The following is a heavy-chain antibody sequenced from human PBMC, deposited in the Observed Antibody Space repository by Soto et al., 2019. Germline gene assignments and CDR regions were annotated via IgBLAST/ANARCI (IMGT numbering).Heavy chain of an antibody. CDR2: IYHSGSP. V-gene: IGHV4-4*02. D-gene: IGHD2-2*01. CDR1: GGSISSGTW. CDR3: ARRIPAAPSWFDP. Sequence: QVQLQESGPGLVKPSGTLSITCAVSGGSISSGTWWSWVRPSPGGGLEWIGEIYHSGSPNYNPSRKSRVTMSVDKSKNLFSLSLSSVTAADSALYYCARRIPAAPSWFDPWGQGTLVTVSS. J-gene: IGHJ5*02.